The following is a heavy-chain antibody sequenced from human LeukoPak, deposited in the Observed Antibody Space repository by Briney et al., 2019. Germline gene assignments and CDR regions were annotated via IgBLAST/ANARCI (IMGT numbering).Heavy chain of an antibody. Sequence: PGGSLRLSCAASGFTFSAFWMSWVRQAPGKGLVWVSRINSDGSSTSYADSVKGRFTISRDNAKNTLYLQMNSLRAEDTAVYYCARDLGRIVGATAPDYWGQGTLVTVSS. CDR1: GFTFSAFW. CDR2: INSDGSST. D-gene: IGHD1-26*01. CDR3: ARDLGRIVGATAPDY. J-gene: IGHJ4*02. V-gene: IGHV3-74*01.